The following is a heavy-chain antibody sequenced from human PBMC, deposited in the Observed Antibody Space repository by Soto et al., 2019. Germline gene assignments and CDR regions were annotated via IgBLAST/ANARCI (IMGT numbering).Heavy chain of an antibody. J-gene: IGHJ6*02. CDR2: IYSGGST. D-gene: IGHD6-19*01. V-gene: IGHV3-53*04. CDR3: ARDNRIAVAGIYYYGMDV. Sequence: ESGGGLVQPGGSLRLSCAASGFTVSSNYMSWVRQAPGKGLEWVSVIYSGGSTYYADSVKGRFTISRHNSKNTLYLQMNSLRAEDTAVYYCARDNRIAVAGIYYYGMDVWGQGTTVTVSS. CDR1: GFTVSSNY.